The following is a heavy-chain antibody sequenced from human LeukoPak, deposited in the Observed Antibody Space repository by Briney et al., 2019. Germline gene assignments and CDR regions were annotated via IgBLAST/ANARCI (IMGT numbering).Heavy chain of an antibody. CDR3: ARDTVATTFDY. Sequence: GGPLKLSCAASGFTFSDYYMSWIRQAPGKGLEWVSFISSSSSYTNYADSVQGRFTISRDNAKNSLYLQMNSLRAEDTAVYYCARDTVATTFDYWGQGTVVTVSS. D-gene: IGHD4-17*01. CDR1: GFTFSDYY. CDR2: ISSSSSYT. J-gene: IGHJ4*02. V-gene: IGHV3-11*06.